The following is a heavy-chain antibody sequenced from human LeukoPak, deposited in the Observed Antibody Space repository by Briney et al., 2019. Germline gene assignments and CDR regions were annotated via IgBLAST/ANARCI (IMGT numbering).Heavy chain of an antibody. D-gene: IGHD3-10*01. Sequence: TGGSLRLSCAASGFTLDDYAMHWVRQAPGKGLEWVSGISWDSGSIGYADSVKGRFTISRDNAKNSLYLQMNSLRAEDTALYYCAKDKYYGSGSYYNYWGQGTLVTVSS. CDR3: AKDKYYGSGSYYNY. CDR2: ISWDSGSI. J-gene: IGHJ4*02. V-gene: IGHV3-9*01. CDR1: GFTLDDYA.